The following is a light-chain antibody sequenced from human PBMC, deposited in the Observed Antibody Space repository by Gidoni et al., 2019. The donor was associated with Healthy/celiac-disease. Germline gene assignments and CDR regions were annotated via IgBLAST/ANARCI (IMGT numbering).Light chain of an antibody. Sequence: DIQMTQCPASVSASVGDRVTITGRASQGISSWLAWHQQKPEKAPKLLIYAASSLQSGVPSRFSGSGAGTDFPLTISSMQPEDFATYYCQQANSFPGFGPGTKVDIK. CDR3: QQANSFPG. CDR1: QGISSW. J-gene: IGKJ3*01. CDR2: AAS. V-gene: IGKV1-12*01.